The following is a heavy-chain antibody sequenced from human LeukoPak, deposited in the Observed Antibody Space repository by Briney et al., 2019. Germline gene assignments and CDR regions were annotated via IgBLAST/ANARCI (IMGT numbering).Heavy chain of an antibody. CDR1: GFTFSSYA. D-gene: IGHD3-10*01. Sequence: GGSLRLSCAASGFTFSSYAISWVRQAPGNGLEWVSSISGSGGSTYYADSVKGRFTISRDNSKNTLYLQMNSLRAEDTAVYYCAKETGYYGSGSYYHDYWGQGNLVTVSS. CDR3: AKETGYYGSGSYYHDY. V-gene: IGHV3-23*01. CDR2: ISGSGGST. J-gene: IGHJ4*02.